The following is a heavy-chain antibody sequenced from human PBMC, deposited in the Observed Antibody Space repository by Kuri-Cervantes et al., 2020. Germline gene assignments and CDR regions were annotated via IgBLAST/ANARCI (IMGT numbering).Heavy chain of an antibody. J-gene: IGHJ4*02. Sequence: GESLKISCAASGFNVNNYYMSWVRQAPGRGLEWVSVLYSGGQTYYADFARGRFTISRDNSQNTLYLQMSSLRAEDTAVYYCAKGGQCPTTTCYAPIFDYWGQGTLVTVSS. CDR3: AKGGQCPTTTCYAPIFDY. CDR1: GFNVNNYY. D-gene: IGHD2/OR15-2a*01. V-gene: IGHV3-53*01. CDR2: LYSGGQT.